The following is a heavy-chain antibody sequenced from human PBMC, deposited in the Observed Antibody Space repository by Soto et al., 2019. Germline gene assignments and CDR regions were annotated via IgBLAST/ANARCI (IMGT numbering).Heavy chain of an antibody. CDR3: ARNRWWDGDKYNWFDP. Sequence: QVQLVQSGAEVKKPGSSVKVSCKASGGTFSSYAISWVRQAPGQGLEWMGGIIPIFGTENYAPKFQGRVTISADESTSTAYMELSSLRSEDTAVYYCARNRWWDGDKYNWFDPWGQGTLVTVSS. D-gene: IGHD2-15*01. J-gene: IGHJ5*02. CDR1: GGTFSSYA. CDR2: IIPIFGTE. V-gene: IGHV1-69*01.